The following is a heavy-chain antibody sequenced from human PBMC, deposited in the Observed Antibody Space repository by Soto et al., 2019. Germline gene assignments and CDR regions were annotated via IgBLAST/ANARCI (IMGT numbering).Heavy chain of an antibody. Sequence: PSETLSLTCAVYGGSFSGYYCSWIRQPPGKGLEWIGEINHSGSTNYNPSLKSRVTISVDTSKNQFSLKLSSVTAADTAVYYCARGYYDYIWGSYRDYYYYMDVWGKGTTVTVSS. CDR1: GGSFSGYY. V-gene: IGHV4-34*01. D-gene: IGHD3-16*02. CDR2: INHSGST. CDR3: ARGYYDYIWGSYRDYYYYMDV. J-gene: IGHJ6*03.